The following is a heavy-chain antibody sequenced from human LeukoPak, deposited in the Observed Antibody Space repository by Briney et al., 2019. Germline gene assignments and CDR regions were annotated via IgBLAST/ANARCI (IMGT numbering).Heavy chain of an antibody. CDR3: ARDSGSGATLFDY. CDR2: IYYSGST. V-gene: IGHV4-59*01. D-gene: IGHD1-26*01. Sequence: SETLSLTCTVSGGSISSYYWSWIRQPPGKGLEWIGYIYYSGSTNYNPSLKSRVTISVDTSKNQFSLKLSSVTAADTAVYYCARDSGSGATLFDYWGQGTLVTVSS. CDR1: GGSISSYY. J-gene: IGHJ4*02.